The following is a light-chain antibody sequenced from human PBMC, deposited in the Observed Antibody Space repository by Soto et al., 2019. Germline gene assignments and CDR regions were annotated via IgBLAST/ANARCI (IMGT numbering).Light chain of an antibody. V-gene: IGKV3-20*01. Sequence: VVLTQSPGTLSLSPGERATLSCRASQGVSSSYLAWYQLKPGQAPRLLMYGASSRATGIPDRFSGSGSGTDFTITISRLEPEDFAVYYCQQYAISPWTFGQGTKVEIK. CDR2: GAS. J-gene: IGKJ1*01. CDR3: QQYAISPWT. CDR1: QGVSSSY.